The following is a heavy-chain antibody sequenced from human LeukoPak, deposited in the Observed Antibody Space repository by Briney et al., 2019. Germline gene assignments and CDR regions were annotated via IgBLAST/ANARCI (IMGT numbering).Heavy chain of an antibody. J-gene: IGHJ4*02. CDR2: IYYSGST. Sequence: SETLSPTCTVSGGSISSYYWSWIRQPPGKGLEWIGYIYYSGSTNYNPSLKSRVTISVDTSKNQFSLKLSSVTAADTAVYYCAFDSSSLDYWGQGTLVTVSS. D-gene: IGHD6-6*01. CDR1: GGSISSYY. V-gene: IGHV4-59*12. CDR3: AFDSSSLDY.